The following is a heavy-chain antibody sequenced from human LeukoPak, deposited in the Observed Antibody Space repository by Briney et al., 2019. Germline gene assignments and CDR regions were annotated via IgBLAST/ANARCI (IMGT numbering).Heavy chain of an antibody. Sequence: PGGSLRLSCAASGFTFSNYFMQWVRQAPGKGLEYVSAISTGGLTTYYAESVKGRFTISRDDSKNTLYLQMGSLRGEDMAVYYCARRVAPTDYLGMDVWGQGTTVTVSS. V-gene: IGHV3-64*02. J-gene: IGHJ6*02. CDR1: GFTFSNYF. CDR3: ARRVAPTDYLGMDV. CDR2: ISTGGLTT. D-gene: IGHD4-17*01.